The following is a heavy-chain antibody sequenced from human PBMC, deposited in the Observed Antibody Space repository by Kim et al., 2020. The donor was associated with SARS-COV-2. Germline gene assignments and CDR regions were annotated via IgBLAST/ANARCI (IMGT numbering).Heavy chain of an antibody. CDR3: AKDKAYYGSGVDPATFDP. CDR1: GFTFDDYA. CDR2: ISWNSGSI. D-gene: IGHD3-10*01. Sequence: GGSLRLSCAASGFTFDDYAMHWVRQAPGKGLEWVSGISWNSGSIGYADSVKGRFTISRDNAKNSLYLQMNSLRAEDTALYYGAKDKAYYGSGVDPATFDPWGQGTLVTVSS. V-gene: IGHV3-9*01. J-gene: IGHJ5*02.